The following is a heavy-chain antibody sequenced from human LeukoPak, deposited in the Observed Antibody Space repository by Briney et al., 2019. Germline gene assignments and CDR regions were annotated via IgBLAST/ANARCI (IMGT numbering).Heavy chain of an antibody. CDR2: ISSSGSTI. CDR3: ARAVATADAFDI. V-gene: IGHV3-48*03. J-gene: IGHJ3*02. CDR1: GFTFSSYE. D-gene: IGHD5-18*01. Sequence: GGSLRLSCAASGFTFSSYEMNWVRQAPGKGLEWVSYISSSGSTIYYADSVKGRFTISRDNAKNSLYLQMNSLRAEDTAVYYCARAVATADAFDIWGQGTMVTVSS.